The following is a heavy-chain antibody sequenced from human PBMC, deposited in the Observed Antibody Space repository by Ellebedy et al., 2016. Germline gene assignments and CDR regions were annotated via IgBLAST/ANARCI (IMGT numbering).Heavy chain of an antibody. D-gene: IGHD2-2*01. V-gene: IGHV4-30-4*01. CDR1: GMSISSTEYY. Sequence: SETLSLXCAVSGMSISSTEYYWSWIRQPPGKGLEWIGYIYNSGKTYHKTSLESRVTISVDRAKNQVSLNLTSVTAADTAIYYCARGATSWSAKNFDLWGRGTLVTVSS. CDR3: ARGATSWSAKNFDL. J-gene: IGHJ2*01. CDR2: IYNSGKT.